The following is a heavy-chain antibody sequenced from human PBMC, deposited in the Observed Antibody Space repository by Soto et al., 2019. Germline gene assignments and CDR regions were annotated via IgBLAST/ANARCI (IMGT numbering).Heavy chain of an antibody. Sequence: GGSLRLSCAASGFTFSSYAMSWVRQAPGKGLEWVSAISGSGGSTYYADSVKGRFTISRDNSKNTLYLQMNSLRAEDTAVYYCAKDQQSLPWKCYFDYWGQGTLVTVSS. V-gene: IGHV3-23*01. J-gene: IGHJ4*02. D-gene: IGHD1-1*01. CDR1: GFTFSSYA. CDR2: ISGSGGST. CDR3: AKDQQSLPWKCYFDY.